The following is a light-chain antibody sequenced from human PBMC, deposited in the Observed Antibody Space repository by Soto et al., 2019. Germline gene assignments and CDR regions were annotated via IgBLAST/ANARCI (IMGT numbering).Light chain of an antibody. V-gene: IGKV1-9*01. CDR2: AAS. CDR1: QVINTF. J-gene: IGKJ4*01. Sequence: IQLTQSPSSLSASVGDRVTITCRASQVINTFLAWYQQNPGKAPKLLIYAASTLQSGVPSRFSGSGSGTDFTLTISSLQPEDFATYYCQQRESYPSTCGGGTKVAIK. CDR3: QQRESYPST.